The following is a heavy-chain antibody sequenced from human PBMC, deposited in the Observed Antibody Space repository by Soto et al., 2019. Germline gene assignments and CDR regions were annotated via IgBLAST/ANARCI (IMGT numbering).Heavy chain of an antibody. Sequence: QVQLVQSGAEVKKPGSSVKVSCTASGGTFSSYTISWVRQAPGQGLEWMGRIIPILGIANYAQKFQGRVTITADKSTSTAYMELSSLRSEDTAVYYCASYGSGSYYSHYFDYWGQGTLVTVSS. CDR2: IIPILGIA. D-gene: IGHD3-10*01. V-gene: IGHV1-69*02. J-gene: IGHJ4*02. CDR1: GGTFSSYT. CDR3: ASYGSGSYYSHYFDY.